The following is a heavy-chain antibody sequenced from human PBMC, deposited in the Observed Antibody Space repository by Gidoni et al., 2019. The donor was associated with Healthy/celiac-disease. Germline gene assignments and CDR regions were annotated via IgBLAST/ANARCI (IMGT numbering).Heavy chain of an antibody. V-gene: IGHV3-15*01. CDR2: GGTT. D-gene: IGHD5-12*01. J-gene: IGHJ4*02. CDR3: TTDDIADMEFDY. Sequence: GGTTDYAAPVKGRFTISRDDSKNTLYLQMNSLKTEDTAVYYCTTDDIADMEFDYWGQGTLVTVSS.